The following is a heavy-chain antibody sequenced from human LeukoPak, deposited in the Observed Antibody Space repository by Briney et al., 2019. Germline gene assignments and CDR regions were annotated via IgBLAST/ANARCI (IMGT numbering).Heavy chain of an antibody. J-gene: IGHJ3*02. CDR1: GGSISSSSYY. D-gene: IGHD3-22*01. V-gene: IGHV4-39*07. CDR2: IYHSGST. Sequence: PSETLSLTCTVTGGSISSSSYYWGWIRQPPGKGLEWIGYIYHSGSTYYNPSLKSRVTISVDRSKNQFSLKLSSVTAADTAVYYCARDYYDSSGHAFDIWGQGTMVTVSS. CDR3: ARDYYDSSGHAFDI.